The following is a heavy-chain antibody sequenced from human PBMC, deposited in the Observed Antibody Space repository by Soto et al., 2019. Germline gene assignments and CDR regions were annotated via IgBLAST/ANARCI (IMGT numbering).Heavy chain of an antibody. V-gene: IGHV3-11*01. D-gene: IGHD4-17*01. J-gene: IGHJ5*02. CDR1: GFTFSDYY. Sequence: QVQLAESGGNLVKPGGSLRLSCVASGFTFSDYYMSWIRQAPGKGLEWISYISTSGGTKYYADSVKGRFTISRDNAKNSLFLQMTSLRAGDTAVYYCARDMTVTMNWFDTWGQGTLVTVSS. CDR2: ISTSGGTK. CDR3: ARDMTVTMNWFDT.